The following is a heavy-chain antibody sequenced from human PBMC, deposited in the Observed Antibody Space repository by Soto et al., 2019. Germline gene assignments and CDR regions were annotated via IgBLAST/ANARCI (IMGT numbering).Heavy chain of an antibody. V-gene: IGHV3-48*02. CDR1: GFTFSSYS. CDR3: ARDPHPPLIAAHYYGMDV. J-gene: IGHJ6*02. CDR2: ISSSSSTI. Sequence: GGSLRLSCAASGFTFSSYSMNWVRQAPGKGLEWVSYISSSSSTIYYADSVKGRFTISRDNAKNSLYLQMNSLRDEDTAVYYCARDPHPPLIAAHYYGMDVWGQGTTVTVS. D-gene: IGHD6-13*01.